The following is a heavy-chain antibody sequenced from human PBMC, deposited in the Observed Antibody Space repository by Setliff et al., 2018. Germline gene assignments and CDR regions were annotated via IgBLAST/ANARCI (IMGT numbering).Heavy chain of an antibody. Sequence: PSETLSLTCAVYGGSFSTYFWSWIRQPPGKGLEWIGEISHSGSANYNPSLKSRVTMSVDTSKNQFSLNLNSVTAADTAVYYFRLAHYNTTSCEEALDFWSQGTLVTAPQ. CDR3: RLAHYNTTSCEEALDF. CDR2: ISHSGSA. J-gene: IGHJ4*02. D-gene: IGHD2-2*01. CDR1: GGSFSTYF. V-gene: IGHV4-34*01.